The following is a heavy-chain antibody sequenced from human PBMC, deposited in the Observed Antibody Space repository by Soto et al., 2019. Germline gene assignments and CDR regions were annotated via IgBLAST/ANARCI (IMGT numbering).Heavy chain of an antibody. CDR1: GFTFSYG. V-gene: IGHV3-30*18. D-gene: IGHD2-15*01. Sequence: VQLLESGGGLIQPGGSLRLSCAASGFTFSYGIHWLRQAPGKGLEWVAYISYDSSNKFYGDPVKGRFTISRDNSKNTQFLQMNSLRAEDTAVYYCAKLVIGYCSGNTCDDYWGQGTLVAVSS. J-gene: IGHJ4*02. CDR3: AKLVIGYCSGNTCDDY. CDR2: ISYDSSNK.